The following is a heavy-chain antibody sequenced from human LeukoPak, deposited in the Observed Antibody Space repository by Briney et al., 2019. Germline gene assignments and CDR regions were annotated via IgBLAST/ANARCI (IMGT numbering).Heavy chain of an antibody. Sequence: PSETLSLTCTVSGGSISSGGYYWSWIRQHRGKGLEWIGYIYYSGSTYYNPSLKSRVTISVDTSKNQFSLKLSSVTAADTAVYYCARANYYDSSGLIDPWGQGTLVTVSS. D-gene: IGHD3-22*01. CDR1: GGSISSGGYY. CDR2: IYYSGST. J-gene: IGHJ5*02. CDR3: ARANYYDSSGLIDP. V-gene: IGHV4-31*03.